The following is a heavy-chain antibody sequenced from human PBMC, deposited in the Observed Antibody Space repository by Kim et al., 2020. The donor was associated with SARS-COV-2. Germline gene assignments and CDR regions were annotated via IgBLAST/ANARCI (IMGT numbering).Heavy chain of an antibody. V-gene: IGHV5-51*01. Sequence: PSFQGQVTISADKSSSTAYLQWSSLKASDTAMYYCARHWVNDYSNYADYWGQGTLVTVSS. CDR3: ARHWVNDYSNYADY. D-gene: IGHD4-4*01. J-gene: IGHJ4*02.